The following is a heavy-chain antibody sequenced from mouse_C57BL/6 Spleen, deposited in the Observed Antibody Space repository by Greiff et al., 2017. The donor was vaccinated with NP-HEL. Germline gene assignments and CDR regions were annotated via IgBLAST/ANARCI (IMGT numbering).Heavy chain of an antibody. D-gene: IGHD2-1*01. CDR3: ARLYYGNYGWFAY. J-gene: IGHJ3*01. CDR1: GYTFTDYY. CDR2: INPNNGGT. Sequence: EVQLQQSGPELVKPGASVKISCKASGYTFTDYYMNWVKQSHGKSLEWIGDINPNNGGTSYNQKFKGKATLTVDKSSSTAYMELRSLTSEDSAVYYCARLYYGNYGWFAYWGQGTLVTVSA. V-gene: IGHV1-26*01.